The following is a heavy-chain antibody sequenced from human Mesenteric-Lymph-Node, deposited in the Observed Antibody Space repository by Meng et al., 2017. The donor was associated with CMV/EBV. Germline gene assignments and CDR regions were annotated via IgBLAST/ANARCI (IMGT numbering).Heavy chain of an antibody. D-gene: IGHD2-8*01. Sequence: GESLKISCAASGFTVTDHYMNWFRQAPGKGLEWVSYMSKVGPTIYYGDSVKGRFTISRDNAKNSLYLQMDSLRAEDTAVYYCGGTDGRGMDVWGQGTTVTVSS. J-gene: IGHJ6*02. CDR3: GGTDGRGMDV. CDR1: GFTVTDHY. CDR2: MSKVGPTI. V-gene: IGHV3-11*01.